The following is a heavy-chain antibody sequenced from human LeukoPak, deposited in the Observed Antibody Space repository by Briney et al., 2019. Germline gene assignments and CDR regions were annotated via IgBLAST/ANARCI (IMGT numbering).Heavy chain of an antibody. J-gene: IGHJ4*02. CDR1: GYTFTSYG. CDR3: AREGYYILTGYYFAY. D-gene: IGHD3-9*01. Sequence: ASVKVSCKASGYTFTSYGISWVRQAPGQGLEWMGWISAYNGNTNYAQKLQGRVTMTTDTSTSTAYMELRSLRSDDTAVYYCAREGYYILTGYYFAYWGQGTLVTVSS. CDR2: ISAYNGNT. V-gene: IGHV1-18*01.